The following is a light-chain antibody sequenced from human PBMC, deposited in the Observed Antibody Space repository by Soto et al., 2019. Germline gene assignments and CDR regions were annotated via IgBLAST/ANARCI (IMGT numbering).Light chain of an antibody. J-gene: IGLJ1*01. Sequence: QSVLTQPASVSGSPGQSITISCTGTSSDVCGYNYVSWYQHHPGKAPKLIIYDVSNRPSGVSIRFSGSKSDNTASLTISGLQPEDVADYHCRSYTTSNTRQTVFGTGTKVTVL. CDR1: SSDVCGYNY. V-gene: IGLV2-14*03. CDR3: RSYTTSNTRQTV. CDR2: DVS.